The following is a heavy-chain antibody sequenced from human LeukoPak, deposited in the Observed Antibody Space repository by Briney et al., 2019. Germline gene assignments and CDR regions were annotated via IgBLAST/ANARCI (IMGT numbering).Heavy chain of an antibody. CDR3: ARELPPLRDGYIDL. J-gene: IGHJ6*03. Sequence: PPETLSLTCAVSGGSINRHYWSWIRQAPGKGLEWIGDISYRGSTNYNPSLKSRVTMSVDTSKNQFSLKLTSVTAADTAVYFCARELPPLRDGYIDLWGKGTTVPVSS. CDR2: ISYRGST. CDR1: GGSINRHY. D-gene: IGHD5-24*01. V-gene: IGHV4-59*11.